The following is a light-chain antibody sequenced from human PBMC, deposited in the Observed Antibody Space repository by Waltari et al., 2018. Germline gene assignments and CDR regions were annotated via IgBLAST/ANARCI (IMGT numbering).Light chain of an antibody. J-gene: IGKJ5*01. Sequence: EIVLTQSPGTLSLSPGERATLSCRASQSVSSSTLAWYQQKPVQAPRLLISGASSTATGIPDRFSVSGYGTDFTLTISRLEPEDLAVYYCQQYGSSPITFGQGTRLEIK. CDR2: GAS. CDR1: QSVSSST. CDR3: QQYGSSPIT. V-gene: IGKV3-20*01.